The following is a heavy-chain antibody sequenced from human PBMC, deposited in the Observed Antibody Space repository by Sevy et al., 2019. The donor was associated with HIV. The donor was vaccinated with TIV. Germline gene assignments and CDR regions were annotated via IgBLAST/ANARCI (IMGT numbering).Heavy chain of an antibody. J-gene: IGHJ4*02. V-gene: IGHV1-2*02. Sequence: ASVKVSCKASGYTFTGYYMHWMRQAPGQGLEWMGWINPDCGGPIYAPKFQGRVTLTRDTSIRTAYMGLSRLKSYDSAVYYCVRDDRDGYFEYWGQGTLVTVSS. CDR2: INPDCGGP. CDR3: VRDDRDGYFEY. CDR1: GYTFTGYY.